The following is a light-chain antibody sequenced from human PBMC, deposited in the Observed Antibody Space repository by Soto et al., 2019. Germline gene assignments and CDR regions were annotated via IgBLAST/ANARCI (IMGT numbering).Light chain of an antibody. CDR1: QSVLYSSNNKNY. J-gene: IGKJ2*01. V-gene: IGKV4-1*01. CDR3: QQYYSTPPT. CDR2: WAS. Sequence: DIVMTQSPDSLAVSLGERATINCKSSQSVLYSSNNKNYLAWYQQKPGQPPKLLIYWASTRESGVLDRFSGSGSRTDFALTISSLQAEDVAVYYCQQYYSTPPTFGQGTKLEIK.